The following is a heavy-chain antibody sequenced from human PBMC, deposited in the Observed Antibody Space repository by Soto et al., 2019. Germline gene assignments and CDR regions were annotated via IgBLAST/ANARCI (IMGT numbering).Heavy chain of an antibody. Sequence: PGGSLRLSCPASGFTYNNYWMHWVRQAPGKGLVWVSRLNSDGSSIRYADSVKGRFTVSRDNAKNTLYLQMNDLRVDDTAVYYCVRADNVVREIITYLFVDWGEGSLVTVSS. CDR2: LNSDGSSI. CDR1: GFTYNNYW. V-gene: IGHV3-74*01. J-gene: IGHJ4*02. CDR3: VRADNVVREIITYLFVD. D-gene: IGHD3-10*01.